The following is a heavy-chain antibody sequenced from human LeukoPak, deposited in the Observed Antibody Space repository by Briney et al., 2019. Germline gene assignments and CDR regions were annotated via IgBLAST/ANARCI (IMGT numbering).Heavy chain of an antibody. CDR3: ARERAYYYESIGYREIYNWFHP. Sequence: KTSETLSLTCTVSGGSVSSGTFYWSWIRQPPGKGLEWIGNIYYSGSTNYNPSLTSRVTISLDMSTNQFSLKLISVTAADTAVYYCARERAYYYESIGYREIYNWFHPWGQGTLVTVSS. J-gene: IGHJ5*02. CDR1: GGSVSSGTFY. CDR2: IYYSGST. V-gene: IGHV4-61*01. D-gene: IGHD3-22*01.